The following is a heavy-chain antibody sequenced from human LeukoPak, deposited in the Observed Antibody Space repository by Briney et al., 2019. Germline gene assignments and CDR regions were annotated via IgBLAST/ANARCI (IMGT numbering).Heavy chain of an antibody. V-gene: IGHV3-23*01. D-gene: IGHD3-10*01. J-gene: IGHJ4*02. CDR3: VKDRTGTYTLDY. CDR1: GFTFTSYA. Sequence: GGSLRLSCAASGFTFTSYAMSWVRQAPGEGLEWVSIISASGGTTYYADSVKGRFTISRDNSKNTLNLQMNSLRAEDTAVYYCVKDRTGTYTLDYWGQGTLVTVSS. CDR2: ISASGGTT.